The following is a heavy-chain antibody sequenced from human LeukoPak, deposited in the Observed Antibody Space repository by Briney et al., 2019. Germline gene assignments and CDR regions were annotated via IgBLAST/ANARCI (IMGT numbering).Heavy chain of an antibody. CDR2: IKQDGSEK. D-gene: IGHD4-17*01. Sequence: GGSLRLSCAASGFTFSSYWMSWVRQAPGKGLEWVANIKQDGSEKYYVDSVKGRFTISRENAKNSLYLQMNSLRAEDTAVYYCARDTDDYGDYVDYFDYWGQGTLVTVSS. CDR1: GFTFSSYW. V-gene: IGHV3-7*01. CDR3: ARDTDDYGDYVDYFDY. J-gene: IGHJ4*02.